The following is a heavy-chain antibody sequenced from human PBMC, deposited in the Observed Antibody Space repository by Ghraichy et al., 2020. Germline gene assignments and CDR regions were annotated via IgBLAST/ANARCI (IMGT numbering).Heavy chain of an antibody. Sequence: SETLSLTCTVSGGSVSSGNYYWSWIRQPPGKGLQWVGYISYSGSTNYNPSLKSRVTVSVDTSKNQFSLKLSSVTAADTAVYYCAGEIIAGAGRYSMDVWGQGTTVTVSS. D-gene: IGHD6-13*01. CDR1: GGSVSSGNYY. CDR2: ISYSGST. J-gene: IGHJ6*02. V-gene: IGHV4-61*01. CDR3: AGEIIAGAGRYSMDV.